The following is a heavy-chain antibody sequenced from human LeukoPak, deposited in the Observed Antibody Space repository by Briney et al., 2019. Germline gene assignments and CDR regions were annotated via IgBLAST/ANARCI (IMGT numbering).Heavy chain of an antibody. CDR1: GFIFSNYA. D-gene: IGHD6-19*01. V-gene: IGHV3-23*01. CDR2: IGGAGHST. J-gene: IGHJ4*02. CDR3: GYSSGWYFDY. Sequence: GGSLRLSCAASGFIFSNYAVDWVRQAPGKGLEWVSAIGGAGHSTYYADSVKGRFTISRDNSKNTLYLQMNSLRAEDTAVYYCGYSSGWYFDYWGQGTLVTVSS.